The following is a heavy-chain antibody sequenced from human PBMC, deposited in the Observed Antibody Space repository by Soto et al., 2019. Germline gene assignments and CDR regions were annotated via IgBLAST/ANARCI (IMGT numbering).Heavy chain of an antibody. CDR3: AREARETVGDGYWCDP. Sequence: QVQLQESGPGLVKPSETLSLTCTVSGDSFSGYYWSWIRQPAGKGLEWIGRVYTSGNTAYNPSLKSRVTVSVDTSKNQFSLKLRSVTAADTAVYYCAREARETVGDGYWCDPWGQGTLFTVSS. D-gene: IGHD2-21*02. J-gene: IGHJ5*02. V-gene: IGHV4-4*07. CDR2: VYTSGNT. CDR1: GDSFSGYY.